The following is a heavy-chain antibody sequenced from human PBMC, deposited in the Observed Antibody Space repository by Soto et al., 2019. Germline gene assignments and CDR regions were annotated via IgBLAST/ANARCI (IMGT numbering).Heavy chain of an antibody. CDR3: ARSSQSTVTTIDY. J-gene: IGHJ4*02. Sequence: ETLSLTCTVSGGSISSYYWSWIRQPPGKGLEWIGYIYYSGSTNYNPSLKSRVTISVDTSKNQFSLKLSSVTAADTAVYYCARSSQSTVTTIDYWGQGTLVTVST. V-gene: IGHV4-59*12. CDR2: IYYSGST. CDR1: GGSISSYY. D-gene: IGHD4-17*01.